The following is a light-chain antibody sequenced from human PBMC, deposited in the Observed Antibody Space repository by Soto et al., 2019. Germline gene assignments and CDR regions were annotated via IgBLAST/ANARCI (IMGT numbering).Light chain of an antibody. CDR2: GTI. V-gene: IGLV1-40*01. CDR1: SSSIGAGFD. J-gene: IGLJ2*01. CDR3: QSYHSTLSEGV. Sequence: QPVLTQPPSVSGAPGQRVTLSCIGTSSSIGAGFDVHWYQQLPGSAPKLLIYGTIRRPSGVPDRFSGSRSGAVASLAITGLRAEDEADYYCQSYHSTLSEGVFGGGTKLTVL.